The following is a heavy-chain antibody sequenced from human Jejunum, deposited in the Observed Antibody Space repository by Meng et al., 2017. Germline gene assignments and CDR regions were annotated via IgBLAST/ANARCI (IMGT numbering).Heavy chain of an antibody. CDR2: VHTSGSS. CDR3: ARLRVRGTIEY. V-gene: IGHV4-61*02. J-gene: IGHJ4*02. D-gene: IGHD2-15*01. Sequence: SETLSLTCTVSGASITSGNYYWSWIRQSAVLGVEWMGRVHTSGSSNYNPSLTGRVAISIDASKNQLSLRLRSVGAADSAVYFCARLRVRGTIEYWGQGTLVTVSS. CDR1: GASITSGNYY.